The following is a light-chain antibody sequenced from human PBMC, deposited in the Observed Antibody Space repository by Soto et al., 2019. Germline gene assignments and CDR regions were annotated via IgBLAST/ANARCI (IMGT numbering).Light chain of an antibody. CDR3: QQYNNWPQT. V-gene: IGKV3-15*01. J-gene: IGKJ1*01. CDR2: GAS. CDR1: QSVSSN. Sequence: EIVMTQSPATLSVPPGARATLSCRARQSVSSNLAWYQQKPGQAPRLLIYGASTRATGIPARFSGSGSGTEFTLTISSLQSEDFAVYYCQQYNNWPQTFGQGTKVEIK.